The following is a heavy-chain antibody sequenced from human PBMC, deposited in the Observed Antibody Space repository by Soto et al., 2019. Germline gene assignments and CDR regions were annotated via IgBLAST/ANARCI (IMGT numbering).Heavy chain of an antibody. D-gene: IGHD3-10*01. V-gene: IGHV1-69*01. CDR3: ARGVEAMTMVRGVDSHGFDS. Sequence: VKVSCKASGGTFSSYAISWVRQAPGQGLEWMGGIIPIFGTANYAQKFQGRVTITADESTSTAYMELSSLRSEDTAVYYCARGVEAMTMVRGVDSHGFDSWGQGTLVNVSS. CDR2: IIPIFGTA. CDR1: GGTFSSYA. J-gene: IGHJ5*01.